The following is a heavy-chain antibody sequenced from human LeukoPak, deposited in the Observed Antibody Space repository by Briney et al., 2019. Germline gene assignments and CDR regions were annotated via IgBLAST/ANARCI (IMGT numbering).Heavy chain of an antibody. V-gene: IGHV4-59*01. CDR3: ARDGGTLYYDIFTGYSRDAFDI. Sequence: SETLSLTCTVSGGSISSYYWSWIRQPPGKGLEWVGYIYYSGSTNYNPSLKSRVTISVDTSRNQFSLKLSSVTAADTAVYCCARDGGTLYYDIFTGYSRDAFDIWGEKRMVTVSS. D-gene: IGHD3-9*01. CDR2: IYYSGST. CDR1: GGSISSYY. J-gene: IGHJ3*02.